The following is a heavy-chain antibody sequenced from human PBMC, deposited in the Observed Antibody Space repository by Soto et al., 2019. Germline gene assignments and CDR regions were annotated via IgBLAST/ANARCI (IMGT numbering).Heavy chain of an antibody. CDR1: GGSFSGYY. CDR2: INHSGST. Sequence: QVQLQQWGAGLLKPSETLSLTCAVYGGSFSGYYWSWIRQPPGKGLEWIGEINHSGSTNYNPSLKSRVTISVDTSKNQFSLKLSSVTVADTAVYYCARAAPFDYWGQGTLVTVSS. D-gene: IGHD6-6*01. V-gene: IGHV4-34*01. J-gene: IGHJ4*02. CDR3: ARAAPFDY.